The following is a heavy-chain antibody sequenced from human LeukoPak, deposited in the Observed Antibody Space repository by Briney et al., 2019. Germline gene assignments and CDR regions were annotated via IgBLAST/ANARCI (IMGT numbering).Heavy chain of an antibody. Sequence: SVKLSCKASGGTFSIYAISWVRQAPGQGLEWMGGIIPIVGTANYAQKFQGRVTITTDESTSTAYMELSSLRSEDTAVYYCARVGAAAGTGVFDYWGQGTLVTVSP. V-gene: IGHV1-69*05. CDR2: IIPIVGTA. D-gene: IGHD6-13*01. CDR3: ARVGAAAGTGVFDY. J-gene: IGHJ4*02. CDR1: GGTFSIYA.